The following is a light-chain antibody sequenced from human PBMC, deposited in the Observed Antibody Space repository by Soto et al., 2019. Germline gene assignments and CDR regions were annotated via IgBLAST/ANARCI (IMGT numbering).Light chain of an antibody. CDR2: RNN. J-gene: IGLJ2*01. V-gene: IGLV1-47*01. CDR1: SSNIESNF. CDR3: TVWDDSLRGRL. Sequence: QPVLTQPPSASGTPGQRVTISCSGSSSNIESNFVYWYQQFPGTAPRLLIYRNNQRPSGVPDRFSGSKSGTSASLAISALRSEDEADYYCTVWDDSLRGRLFGGGTQLTVL.